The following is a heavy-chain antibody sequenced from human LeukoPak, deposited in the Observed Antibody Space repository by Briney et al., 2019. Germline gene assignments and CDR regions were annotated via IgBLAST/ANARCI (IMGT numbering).Heavy chain of an antibody. J-gene: IGHJ4*02. CDR3: AKDPRDRDGYSTFDY. D-gene: IGHD5-24*01. CDR1: GFTFSSYA. CDR2: TSGSGVNT. Sequence: PGGSLRLSCAASGFTFSSYAMSWVRQVPGKGLEWVSATSGSGVNTYYADSVKGRFTISRDNSKNTLYLQMDSLRAEDTAVYYCAKDPRDRDGYSTFDYRGQGTLVTVSS. V-gene: IGHV3-23*01.